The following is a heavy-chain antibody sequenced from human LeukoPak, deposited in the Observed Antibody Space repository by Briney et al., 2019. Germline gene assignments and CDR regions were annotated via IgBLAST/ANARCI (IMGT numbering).Heavy chain of an antibody. CDR1: GGSISSNNYY. Sequence: SETLSLTCTVSGGSISSNNYYWGWVRQPPGKGLEWIGSIYYSGNTYYNPSLKSRVTISVDTSKNQFSLKLSSVTAADTAVYYCARDYYYGSGSYWHYYYYGMDVWGQGTTVTVSS. D-gene: IGHD3-10*01. V-gene: IGHV4-39*07. CDR2: IYYSGNT. J-gene: IGHJ6*02. CDR3: ARDYYYGSGSYWHYYYYGMDV.